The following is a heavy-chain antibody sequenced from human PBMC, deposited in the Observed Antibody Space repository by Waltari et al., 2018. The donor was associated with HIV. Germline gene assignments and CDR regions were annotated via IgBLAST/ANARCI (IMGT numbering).Heavy chain of an antibody. D-gene: IGHD2-21*01. Sequence: EVQLLESGGGLVQHGGSLRLSCSASGFTFRSSAMSWVRQAPGKGLEWVSFISGSGGSTYYADSVKGRFTISRDNSKNTLYLQMNSLRAEDTAVYYCAKDNRDPLGTLWYWGQGTLVTVSS. CDR3: AKDNRDPLGTLWY. V-gene: IGHV3-23*01. CDR2: ISGSGGST. CDR1: GFTFRSSA. J-gene: IGHJ4*02.